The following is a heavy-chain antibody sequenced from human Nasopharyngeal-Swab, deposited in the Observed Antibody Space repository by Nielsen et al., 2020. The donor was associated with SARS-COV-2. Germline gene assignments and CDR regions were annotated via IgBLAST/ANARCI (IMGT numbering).Heavy chain of an antibody. CDR2: ISSSSSTI. J-gene: IGHJ6*02. CDR3: ARDQGYYDFWSGYPGGMDV. V-gene: IGHV3-48*04. D-gene: IGHD3-3*01. Sequence: WIRQPPGKGLEWVSYISSSSSTIYYADSVKGRFTISRDNAKNSLYLQMNSLRAEDTAVYYCARDQGYYDFWSGYPGGMDVWGQGTTVTVSS.